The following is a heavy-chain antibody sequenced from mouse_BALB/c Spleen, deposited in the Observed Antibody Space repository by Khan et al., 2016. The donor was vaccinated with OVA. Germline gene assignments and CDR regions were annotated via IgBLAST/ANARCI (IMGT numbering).Heavy chain of an antibody. V-gene: IGHV2-9*02. D-gene: IGHD1-3*01. J-gene: IGHJ2*01. CDR1: GFSLTSDG. CDR2: ILAGGST. Sequence: QVQLKQSGPGLVAPSQSLSITCTVTGFSLTSDGAYWGRQPLGKGLEWLGVILAGGSTNNNSAFMSRLSISKDNSKSQVFLQMNSLQTDDTAMYDCARHEDIWGQGTTLTVSS. CDR3: ARHEDI.